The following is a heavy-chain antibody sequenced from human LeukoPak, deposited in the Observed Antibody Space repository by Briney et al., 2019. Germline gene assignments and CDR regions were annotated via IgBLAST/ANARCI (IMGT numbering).Heavy chain of an antibody. Sequence: GGSLRLSCAASGFTFSHYRIPWLPRAPGKGLEGVANIKQDGSEKYYVDSVKGRFSISRDNAKNSLYLQMNSLRAEDTAVYFCASYRYSSSCYIYWGQGTLVTVSS. CDR3: ASYRYSSSCYIY. D-gene: IGHD6-13*01. CDR1: GFTFSHYR. J-gene: IGHJ4*02. CDR2: IKQDGSEK. V-gene: IGHV3-7*01.